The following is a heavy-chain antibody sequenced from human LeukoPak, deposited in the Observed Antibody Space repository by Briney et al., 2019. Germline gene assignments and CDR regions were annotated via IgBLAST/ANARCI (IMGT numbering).Heavy chain of an antibody. V-gene: IGHV4-61*02. Sequence: SETLSLTCTVSGGSISSGSYYWSWIRQPAGKGLEWIGRIYTSGSTNYNTSLKSRVTISVDTSKNQFSLKLSSVTAADTAVYYCARVTYYYGSGSFYYYMDVWGKGTTVTVSS. CDR1: GGSISSGSYY. J-gene: IGHJ6*03. CDR2: IYTSGST. CDR3: ARVTYYYGSGSFYYYMDV. D-gene: IGHD3-10*01.